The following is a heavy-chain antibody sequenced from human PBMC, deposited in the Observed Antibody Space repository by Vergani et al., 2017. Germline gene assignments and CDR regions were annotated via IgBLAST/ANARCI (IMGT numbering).Heavy chain of an antibody. Sequence: QVQLVQSGAEVKKPGSSVKVSCKASGGTFSSYAISWVRQAPGQGLEWMGGIIPIFGTANYAQKFQGRVTITADESTSTAYMELSSLRSEDTAVYYCARGGGXAAGRGYYYYYMDVWGKGTTVTVSS. CDR3: ARGGGXAAGRGYYYYYMDV. D-gene: IGHD6-13*01. V-gene: IGHV1-69*01. CDR2: IIPIFGTA. CDR1: GGTFSSYA. J-gene: IGHJ6*03.